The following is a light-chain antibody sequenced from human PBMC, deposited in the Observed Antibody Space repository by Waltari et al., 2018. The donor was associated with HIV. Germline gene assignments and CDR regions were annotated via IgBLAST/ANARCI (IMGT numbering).Light chain of an antibody. CDR2: ERD. J-gene: IGLJ3*02. CDR3: AAWDNYLNAWV. V-gene: IGLV1-47*01. Sequence: QSVLTQPPSTSATPGQRVTILCSGASSNIGSHFVSWYQHLPGATPKLLIYERDRRPSGVPYRFSGSESGTSASRAISGLRSEDEADYYCAAWDNYLNAWVFGGGTRVTVL. CDR1: SSNIGSHF.